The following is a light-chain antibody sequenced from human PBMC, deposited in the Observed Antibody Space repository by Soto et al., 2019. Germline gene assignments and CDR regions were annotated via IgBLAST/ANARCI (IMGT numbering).Light chain of an antibody. Sequence: QSVLTQPPSVSGAPGQRVTISCTGSSSNIGAGYDVHWYQQLPGTAPKLLIHDNTNRPSGVPDRFSGSKSGTSASLAITGLQAEDEADYYYQSYDSSLSGSYVFGTGTKVTVL. CDR1: SSNIGAGYD. CDR2: DNT. V-gene: IGLV1-40*01. CDR3: QSYDSSLSGSYV. J-gene: IGLJ1*01.